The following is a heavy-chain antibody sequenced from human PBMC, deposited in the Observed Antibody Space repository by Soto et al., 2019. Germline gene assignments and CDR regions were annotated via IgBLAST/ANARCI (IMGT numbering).Heavy chain of an antibody. CDR2: ISYDGSNK. D-gene: IGHD4-4*01. J-gene: IGHJ2*01. CDR1: GFTFSSYA. CDR3: ARPLWRDDYNWGYFDL. V-gene: IGHV3-30-3*01. Sequence: GGSLRLSCAASGFTFSSYAMHWVRQAPGKGLEWVAVISYDGSNKYYADSVKGRFTISRDNSKNTLYLQMNSLRAEDTAVYYCARPLWRDDYNWGYFDLWGRGSLVTVSS.